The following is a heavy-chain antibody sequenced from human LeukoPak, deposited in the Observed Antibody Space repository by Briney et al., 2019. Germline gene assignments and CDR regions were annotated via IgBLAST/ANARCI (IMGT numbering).Heavy chain of an antibody. V-gene: IGHV1-18*01. CDR3: ARDSDIAVAATFDY. Sequence: ASVKVSCKASGYTFTSYGISWVRQAPGQGLEWMGWISAYNGNTNYAQKLQGRVIMTTDTSTSTAYMELRSLRSDDTAVYYCARDSDIAVAATFDYWGQGTLVSVSS. CDR2: ISAYNGNT. D-gene: IGHD6-19*01. J-gene: IGHJ4*02. CDR1: GYTFTSYG.